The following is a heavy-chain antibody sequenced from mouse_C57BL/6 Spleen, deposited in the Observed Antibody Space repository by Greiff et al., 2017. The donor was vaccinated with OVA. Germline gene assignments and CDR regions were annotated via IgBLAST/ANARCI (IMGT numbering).Heavy chain of an antibody. J-gene: IGHJ3*01. CDR2: IYPSDSET. Sequence: QVQLQQPGAELVRPGSSVKLSCKASGYTFTSYWMDWVKQRPGQGLEWIGNIYPSDSETHYNQKFKDKATLTVDKSSSTAYMQLSSLTSEDSAVYYCARRGTYGNYAWFAYWGQGTLVTVSA. V-gene: IGHV1-61*01. CDR3: ARRGTYGNYAWFAY. CDR1: GYTFTSYW. D-gene: IGHD2-1*01.